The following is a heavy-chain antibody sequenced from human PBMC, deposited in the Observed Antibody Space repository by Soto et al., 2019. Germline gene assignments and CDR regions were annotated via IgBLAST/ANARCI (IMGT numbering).Heavy chain of an antibody. Sequence: QVQLVQSGAEVKKPGSSVKVSCKASGGTFSSYAISWVRQAPGQGLEWMGGIIPIFGTANYAQKFQGRVTITADKSPSTAYMELSSLRSEDTAVYYCARDYYDSSYYYYYGMDVWGQGTTVTVSS. V-gene: IGHV1-69*06. D-gene: IGHD3-22*01. CDR2: IIPIFGTA. J-gene: IGHJ6*02. CDR3: ARDYYDSSYYYYYGMDV. CDR1: GGTFSSYA.